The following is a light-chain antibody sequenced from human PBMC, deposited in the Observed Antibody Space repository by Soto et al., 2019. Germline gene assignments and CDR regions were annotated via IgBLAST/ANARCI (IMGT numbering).Light chain of an antibody. V-gene: IGLV2-23*01. J-gene: IGLJ1*01. CDR2: EGT. CDR3: CAYVGARSYV. Sequence: QSVLTQPASVSGSPGQSITISCTVTNNLVSWYQQHPGKAPKVVLYEGTKRPSGVSNRFSGSNSGSTASLTISGLQAEDEAHYFCCAYVGARSYVFGPGTKVTVL. CDR1: NNL.